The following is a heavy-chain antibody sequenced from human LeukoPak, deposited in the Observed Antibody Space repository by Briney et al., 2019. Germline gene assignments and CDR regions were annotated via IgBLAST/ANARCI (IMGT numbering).Heavy chain of an antibody. CDR2: IYYSGST. Sequence: SETLSLTCTVSGGSISSYYWSWIRQPPGKGLEWIGYIYYSGSTNYNPSLKSRVTISVDTSKNQFSLKLSSVTAADTAVYYCARSPYYYDSSGPRGAFDIWGQGTMVTVSS. J-gene: IGHJ3*02. D-gene: IGHD3-22*01. V-gene: IGHV4-59*08. CDR3: ARSPYYYDSSGPRGAFDI. CDR1: GGSISSYY.